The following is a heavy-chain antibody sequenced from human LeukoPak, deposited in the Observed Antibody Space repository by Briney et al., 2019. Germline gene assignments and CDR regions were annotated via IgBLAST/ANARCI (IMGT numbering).Heavy chain of an antibody. CDR3: TSDTHYYDSTGLGHWFDP. J-gene: IGHJ5*02. CDR1: GYTFTGYY. CDR2: INPNSGGT. D-gene: IGHD3-22*01. V-gene: IGHV1-2*02. Sequence: GASVKVSCKASGYTFTGYYMHWVRQAPGQGFEWMGWINPNSGGTNYAQKFQGRVTMTWDTSISTAYMELSSLRSDDTAVYYCTSDTHYYDSTGLGHWFDPWGQGTLVTVSS.